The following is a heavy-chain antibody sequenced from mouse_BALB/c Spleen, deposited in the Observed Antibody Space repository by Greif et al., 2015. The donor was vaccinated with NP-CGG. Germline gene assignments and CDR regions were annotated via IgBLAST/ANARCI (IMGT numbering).Heavy chain of an antibody. D-gene: IGHD4-1*01. CDR3: ARGEANWVYAMDY. V-gene: IGHV2-9*02. CDR1: GFSLTSYG. J-gene: IGHJ4*01. CDR2: IWAGGST. Sequence: VKLMESGPGLVAPSQSLSITCTVSGFSLTSYGVHWVRQPPGKGLEWLGVIWAGGSTNYNSALMSRLSISKDNSKSXVFLKMNSLQTDDTAMYYCARGEANWVYAMDYWGQGTSVTVSS.